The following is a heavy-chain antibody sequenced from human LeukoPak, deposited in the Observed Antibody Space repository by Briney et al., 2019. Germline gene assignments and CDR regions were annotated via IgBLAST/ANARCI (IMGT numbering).Heavy chain of an antibody. Sequence: SETLSLTCTVPGGSISSYYWSWIRQPPGKGLEWMGNIYYSGSTNYNPSLKSRVTISVDTSKKQFSLKLSSVTAADTAVYYCARRSYGEGWPFDYWGQGTLVTVSS. V-gene: IGHV4-59*01. CDR1: GGSISSYY. CDR2: IYYSGST. D-gene: IGHD1-26*01. CDR3: ARRSYGEGWPFDY. J-gene: IGHJ4*02.